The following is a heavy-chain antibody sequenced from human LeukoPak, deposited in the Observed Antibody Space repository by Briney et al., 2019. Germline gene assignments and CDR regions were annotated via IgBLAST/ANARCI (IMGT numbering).Heavy chain of an antibody. D-gene: IGHD3/OR15-3a*01. V-gene: IGHV4-39*07. CDR3: ARFSGTRPIAHMDV. CDR1: GASVSSSGFN. CDR2: ISYSGST. Sequence: PSETLSLTCTVSGASVSSSGFNWGWIRQPPGKGLEWIGTISYSGSTYYNPSLGSRVTISVDTSKNQFSLKLSSVTAADTAVYYCARFSGTRPIAHMDVWGKGTTVTVSS. J-gene: IGHJ6*03.